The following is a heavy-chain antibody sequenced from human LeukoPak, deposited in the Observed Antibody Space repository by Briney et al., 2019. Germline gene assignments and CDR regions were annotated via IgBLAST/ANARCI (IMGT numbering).Heavy chain of an antibody. CDR3: ARPKTHYYDILTGYYRGDYYFDY. CDR2: INHSGST. CDR1: GGSFSGYY. V-gene: IGHV4-34*01. D-gene: IGHD3-9*01. Sequence: SETLSLTCAVYGGSFSGYYWSWIRQPPGKGLEWIGEINHSGSTNYNPSLKSRVTISVDTSKNQFSLKLSSVTAADTAVYYCARPKTHYYDILTGYYRGDYYFDYWGQGTLVTVSS. J-gene: IGHJ4*02.